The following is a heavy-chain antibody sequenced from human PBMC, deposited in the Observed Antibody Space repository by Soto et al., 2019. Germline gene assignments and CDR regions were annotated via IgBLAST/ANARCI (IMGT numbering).Heavy chain of an antibody. D-gene: IGHD1-7*01. V-gene: IGHV3-9*01. CDR1: GFTFDDYA. CDR3: AKLSSAFITGTTSYFDY. Sequence: EVQLVESGGGLVQPGRSLRLSCAASGFTFDDYAMHWVRQSPGKGLEWVSGISCNSGRIGYADSVKGQFTISRDNANNSLYLQMNSLRADDTALYYCAKLSSAFITGTTSYFDYWGQGTLVTVSS. J-gene: IGHJ4*02. CDR2: ISCNSGRI.